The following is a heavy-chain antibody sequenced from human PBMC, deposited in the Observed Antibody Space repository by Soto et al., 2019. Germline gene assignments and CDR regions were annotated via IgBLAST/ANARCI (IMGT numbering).Heavy chain of an antibody. D-gene: IGHD1-1*01. V-gene: IGHV3-23*01. J-gene: IGHJ4*02. CDR3: AKLYWNPRYFDY. Sequence: QTGGSLRLSCAASGFTFTNVAMTWVRQAPGKGLGWVSTITDSGGSTDYADSVKGRFTISRDNSKSTLYLQMNNLRADDTAVYYCAKLYWNPRYFDYWGQGARVTVSS. CDR1: GFTFTNVA. CDR2: ITDSGGST.